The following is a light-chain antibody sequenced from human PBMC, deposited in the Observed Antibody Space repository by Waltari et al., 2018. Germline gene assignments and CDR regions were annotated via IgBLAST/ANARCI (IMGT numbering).Light chain of an antibody. V-gene: IGLV2-14*01. CDR2: EVS. CDR3: SSYTTSSAPGV. CDR1: DSDVGAYYF. J-gene: IGLJ1*01. Sequence: QSALTQPASVSGSPGQSITIPCSATDSDVGAYYFVSWYQQHPGKAPHLIIYEVSNRPSGISNRFSASKSGNTASLTISGLQAEDEADYYCSSYTTSSAPGVFGTGTRVTVL.